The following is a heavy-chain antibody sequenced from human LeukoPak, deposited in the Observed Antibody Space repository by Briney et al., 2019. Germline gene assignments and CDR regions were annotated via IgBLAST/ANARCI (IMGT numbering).Heavy chain of an antibody. CDR1: GFTFTSYA. D-gene: IGHD2-2*01. CDR2: ISGSASNT. CDR3: AKRMPLSAFGI. V-gene: IGHV3-23*01. J-gene: IGHJ3*02. Sequence: GGSLRLSCAASGFTFTSYAMSWVRQAPGKGLEWVSIISGSASNTYYADSVKGRLTISRDNSKNTLYLQMNSLRAEDTAVYYCAKRMPLSAFGIWGQGTMVTVSS.